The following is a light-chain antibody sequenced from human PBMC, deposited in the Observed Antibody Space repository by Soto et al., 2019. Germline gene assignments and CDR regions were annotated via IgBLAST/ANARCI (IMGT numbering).Light chain of an antibody. V-gene: IGLV2-14*01. Sequence: QSALTQPASVSGSPGQSITIPCTGTSSDVGGYNYVSWYQQHPGKAPKLMIYDVSNRPSGVSNRLSGSKSGNTASLTISGLQAGDEADYYCSSYTSSSTYVFGTGTKLTVL. CDR2: DVS. CDR3: SSYTSSSTYV. J-gene: IGLJ1*01. CDR1: SSDVGGYNY.